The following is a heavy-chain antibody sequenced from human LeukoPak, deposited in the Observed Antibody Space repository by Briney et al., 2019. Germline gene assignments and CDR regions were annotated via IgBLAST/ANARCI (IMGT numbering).Heavy chain of an antibody. V-gene: IGHV4-59*01. CDR1: GGSISSYF. D-gene: IGHD2-15*01. J-gene: IGHJ5*02. CDR3: ARYATPGGPNWFVP. CDR2: IHHSGRT. Sequence: KPSGTLSLTCTVSGGSISSYFWSWIRQPPGKGLEWIGYIHHSGRTSYNPSLKSRVSISVDTSKNQFSLKLSSVTAADTAVYFCARYATPGGPNWFVPWGQGTLVTVSS.